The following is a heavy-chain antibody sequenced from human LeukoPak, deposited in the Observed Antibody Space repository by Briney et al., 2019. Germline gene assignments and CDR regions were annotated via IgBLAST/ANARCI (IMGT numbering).Heavy chain of an antibody. CDR3: ARDTRAVAGTDEPLFYDY. D-gene: IGHD6-19*01. J-gene: IGHJ4*02. Sequence: ASVKVSCKASGYTFTNYGVSWVRQAPGQGLEWMGWISAYNGYTNYAQKLQGRVTMTTDTSTSTAYMELRSLRSDDTAVYYCARDTRAVAGTDEPLFYDYWGQGTLVAVSS. CDR2: ISAYNGYT. CDR1: GYTFTNYG. V-gene: IGHV1-18*01.